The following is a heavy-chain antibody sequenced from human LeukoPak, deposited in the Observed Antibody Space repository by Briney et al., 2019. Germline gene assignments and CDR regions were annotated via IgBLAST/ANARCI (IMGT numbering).Heavy chain of an antibody. J-gene: IGHJ4*02. CDR2: ISSSSSYI. CDR3: AKPYGGIGY. D-gene: IGHD4-23*01. CDR1: GFTVSSNY. V-gene: IGHV3-21*01. Sequence: GGSLRLSCAASGFTVSSNYMSWVRQAPGKGLEWVSSISSSSSYIYYADSVKGRFTISRDNAKDSLYLQMNSLRAEDTAVYYCAKPYGGIGYWGQGTLVIVSS.